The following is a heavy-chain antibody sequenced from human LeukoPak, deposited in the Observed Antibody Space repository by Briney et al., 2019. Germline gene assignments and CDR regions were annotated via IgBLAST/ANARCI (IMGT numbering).Heavy chain of an antibody. CDR2: INHSGST. D-gene: IGHD4-23*01. Sequence: SETLSLTCAVYGGSFSGYYWSWIRQPPGKGLEWLGEINHSGSTNYNPSLKSRVTISVDTSKNQFSLKLSSVTAADTAVYYCARDLHYGGNSGVGYWGQGTLVTVSS. V-gene: IGHV4-34*01. CDR3: ARDLHYGGNSGVGY. CDR1: GGSFSGYY. J-gene: IGHJ4*02.